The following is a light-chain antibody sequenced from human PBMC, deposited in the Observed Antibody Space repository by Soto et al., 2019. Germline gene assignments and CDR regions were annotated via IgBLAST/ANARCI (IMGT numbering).Light chain of an antibody. V-gene: IGLV2-23*02. CDR3: CSYVGSSTWV. CDR2: EVD. CDR1: SDDVGSYNL. Sequence: QLVLTQPASVSGSPGQSITISCTGTSDDVGSYNLVSWYQQHPGKAPKVMIYEVDKRPSGVSDRFSGSKSGNTASLTISGLQAEDEANYYCCSYVGSSTWVFGGGTKLTVL. J-gene: IGLJ3*02.